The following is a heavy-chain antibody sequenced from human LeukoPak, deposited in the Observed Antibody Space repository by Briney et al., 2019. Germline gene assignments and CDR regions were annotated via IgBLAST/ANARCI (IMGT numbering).Heavy chain of an antibody. CDR3: ARGGIAVAFDY. Sequence: GGSLRLSCAASGFTFSSYSMNWVRRAPGKGLEWVSYISSSSSTIYYADSVKGRFTISRDNAKNSLYLQMNSLRAEDTAVYYCARGGIAVAFDYWGQGTLVTVSS. CDR1: GFTFSSYS. J-gene: IGHJ4*02. V-gene: IGHV3-48*01. CDR2: ISSSSSTI. D-gene: IGHD6-19*01.